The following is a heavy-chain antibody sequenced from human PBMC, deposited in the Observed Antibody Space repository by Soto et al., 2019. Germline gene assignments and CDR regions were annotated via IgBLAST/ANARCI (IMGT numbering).Heavy chain of an antibody. CDR2: IYYSGST. CDR3: ARDLVVVVPAATHHWFDP. CDR1: GGSISSGGYY. V-gene: IGHV4-31*03. Sequence: PSETLSLTCTVSGGSISSGGYYWSWIRQHPGKGLEWIGYIYYSGSTYYNPSLKSRVTISADTSKNQFSLKLSSVTAADTAVYYCARDLVVVVPAATHHWFDPWGQGTLVTVSS. D-gene: IGHD2-2*01. J-gene: IGHJ5*02.